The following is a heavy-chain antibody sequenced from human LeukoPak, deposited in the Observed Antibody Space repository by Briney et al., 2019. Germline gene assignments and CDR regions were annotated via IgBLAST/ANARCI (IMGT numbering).Heavy chain of an antibody. CDR2: ISGSGGST. V-gene: IGHV3-23*01. CDR3: AKDVAIVVAKISYDY. CDR1: GFTFDDYG. D-gene: IGHD3-22*01. Sequence: GGSLRLSCAASGFTFDDYGMSWVRQAPGKGLEWVSAISGSGGSTYYADSVKGRFTISRDNSKNTLYLQMNSLRAEDTAVYYCAKDVAIVVAKISYDYWGQGTLVTVSS. J-gene: IGHJ4*02.